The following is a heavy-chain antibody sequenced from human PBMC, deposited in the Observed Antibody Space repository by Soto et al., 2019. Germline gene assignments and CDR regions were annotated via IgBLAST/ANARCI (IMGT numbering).Heavy chain of an antibody. CDR3: ARLADKGTLFDY. Sequence: SETLSLTCTVSGGSISSGGYYWSWIRQHPGKGLEWIGYIYYSGSTYYNPSLKSRVTISVDTSKNQFSLKLSSVTAADTAVYYCARLADKGTLFDYWGQGTLVTVSS. V-gene: IGHV4-31*03. CDR1: GGSISSGGYY. CDR2: IYYSGST. D-gene: IGHD6-19*01. J-gene: IGHJ4*02.